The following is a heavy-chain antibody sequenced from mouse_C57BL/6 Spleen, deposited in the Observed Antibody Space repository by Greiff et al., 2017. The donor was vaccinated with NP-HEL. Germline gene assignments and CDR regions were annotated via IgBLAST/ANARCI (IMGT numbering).Heavy chain of an antibody. CDR1: GYTFTSYW. J-gene: IGHJ3*01. CDR2: IDPSDSYT. Sequence: QVQLQQPGAELVMPGASVKLSCKASGYTFTSYWMHWVKQRPGQGLEWIGEIDPSDSYTNYNQKFKGKSTLTVDKSSSTAYMQLSSLTSEDSAVYYCAVPIGLRRSEAWFAYWGQGTLVTVSA. D-gene: IGHD2-4*01. CDR3: AVPIGLRRSEAWFAY. V-gene: IGHV1-69*01.